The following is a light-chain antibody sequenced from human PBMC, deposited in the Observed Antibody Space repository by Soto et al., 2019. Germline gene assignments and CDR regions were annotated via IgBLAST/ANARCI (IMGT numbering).Light chain of an antibody. CDR3: CSYAGSYTWV. Sequence: QSVLTQPRSVSGSPGQSVTISCTGTSSDVGGYNYVSWYQQHPGKAPKLMIYDVNKRPSGVPDRFSGSKSGNTASLTISGLQAEDEAHYYCCSYAGSYTWVFGGGTKLTVL. J-gene: IGLJ3*02. CDR2: DVN. CDR1: SSDVGGYNY. V-gene: IGLV2-11*01.